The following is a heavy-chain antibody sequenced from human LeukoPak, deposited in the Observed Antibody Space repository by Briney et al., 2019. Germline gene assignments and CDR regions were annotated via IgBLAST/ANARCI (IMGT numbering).Heavy chain of an antibody. D-gene: IGHD2-2*01. Sequence: GGSLRLSCAASGFRFDDYSMTWVRQAPGKGLEWVSGINWNGGSTAYADSVKGRFTISRDNAKNSLYLQMNSLRAEDTALYYCARGLVVPAPYYYYGMDVWGQGTTVTVSS. CDR1: GFRFDDYS. CDR2: INWNGGST. CDR3: ARGLVVPAPYYYYGMDV. V-gene: IGHV3-20*04. J-gene: IGHJ6*02.